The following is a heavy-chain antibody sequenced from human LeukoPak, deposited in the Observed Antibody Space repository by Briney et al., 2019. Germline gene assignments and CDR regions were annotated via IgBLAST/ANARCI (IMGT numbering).Heavy chain of an antibody. CDR3: AKGLGRYYYYGMDV. CDR2: ISGSGGST. D-gene: IGHD7-27*01. CDR1: GFTFSSYA. J-gene: IGHJ6*02. Sequence: GGSLRLSCAASGFTFSSYAMSRVRQAPGKGLEWVSAISGSGGSTYYADSVKGRFTISRDNSKNTLYLQMNSLRAEDTAVYYCAKGLGRYYYYGMDVWGQGTTVTVSS. V-gene: IGHV3-23*01.